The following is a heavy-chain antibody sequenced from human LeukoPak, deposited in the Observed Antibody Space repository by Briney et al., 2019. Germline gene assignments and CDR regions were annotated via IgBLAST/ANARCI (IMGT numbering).Heavy chain of an antibody. CDR2: VNHSGNT. D-gene: IGHD6-19*01. CDR3: AREAVSVTGRWFDP. Sequence: SETLSLTCGVYGGSFSGYYWSWIRQSPGEGIEWIGEVNHSGNTNYNPSLKSRVSISVDTSKNHFSLKLTSVTAADTAVYYCAREAVSVTGRWFDPRGQGALVTVSS. V-gene: IGHV4-34*01. CDR1: GGSFSGYY. J-gene: IGHJ5*02.